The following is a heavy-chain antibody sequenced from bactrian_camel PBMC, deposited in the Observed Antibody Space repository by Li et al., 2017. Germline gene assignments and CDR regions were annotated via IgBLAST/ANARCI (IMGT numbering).Heavy chain of an antibody. J-gene: IGHJ4*01. CDR1: GFTYSSYC. Sequence: HVQLVESGGGLVQPGGSLTLSCAASGFTYSSYCMGWFRQAPGKEREGVASIDSESRTIYADSVKGRFTISKDNAKSTLYLQMNSLQSEDTAVYYCTKDRSYGTRNWAQSTRGQGTQVTVS. V-gene: IGHV3S1*01. CDR2: IDSESRT. D-gene: IGHD3*01. CDR3: TKDRSYGTRNWAQST.